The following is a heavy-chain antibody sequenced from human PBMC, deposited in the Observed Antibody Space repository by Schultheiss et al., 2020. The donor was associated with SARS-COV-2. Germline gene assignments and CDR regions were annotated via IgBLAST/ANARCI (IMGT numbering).Heavy chain of an antibody. CDR1: GFTFSSYW. CDR3: ARDEVAGPYYYYYGMDV. V-gene: IGHV3-30*01. D-gene: IGHD6-19*01. J-gene: IGHJ6*02. Sequence: GGSLRLSCAASGFTFSSYWMHWVRQAPGKGLEWVAVISYDGSNKYYADSVKGRFTISRDNSKNTLYLQMNSLRAEDTAVYYCARDEVAGPYYYYYGMDVWGQGTTVTVSS. CDR2: ISYDGSNK.